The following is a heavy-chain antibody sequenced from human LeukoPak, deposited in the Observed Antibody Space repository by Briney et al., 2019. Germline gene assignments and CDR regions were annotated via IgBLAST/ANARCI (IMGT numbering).Heavy chain of an antibody. CDR1: GFTFSSYW. Sequence: GGSLRLSCVASGFTFSSYWMTWVRQAPGKGLEWVANIKTDGSLTYYVDSVKGRFTISRDNAKNSLYLQMNSLRAEDTAVYYCARDFALGQIAAAGMGTDYWGQGTLVTVSS. J-gene: IGHJ4*02. V-gene: IGHV3-7*01. CDR2: IKTDGSLT. CDR3: ARDFALGQIAAAGMGTDY. D-gene: IGHD6-13*01.